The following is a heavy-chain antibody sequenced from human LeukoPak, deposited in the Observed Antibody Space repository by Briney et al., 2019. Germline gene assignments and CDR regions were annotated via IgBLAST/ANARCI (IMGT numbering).Heavy chain of an antibody. J-gene: IGHJ4*02. D-gene: IGHD5-24*01. CDR1: GYTFTGYY. Sequence: GASVKVSCKASGYTFTGYYMHWVRQASGQGLEWMGWINPNSGGTNYAQKSQGRVTMTRDTSISTAYMELSRLRSDDTAVYYCAASRWLQYYFWGQGTLVTVSS. CDR3: AASRWLQYYF. CDR2: INPNSGGT. V-gene: IGHV1-2*02.